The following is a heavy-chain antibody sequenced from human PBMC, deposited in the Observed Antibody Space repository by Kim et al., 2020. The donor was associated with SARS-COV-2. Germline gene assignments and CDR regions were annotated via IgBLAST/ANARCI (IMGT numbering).Heavy chain of an antibody. CDR2: ISGSGGST. Sequence: GGSLRLSCAASGFTFSSYAMRWVRQAPGKGLEWVSAISGSGGSTYYADSVKGRFTISRDNSKNTLYLQMNSLRAEDTAVYYCAKAGDSGYEIDYFDYWGQGTLVTVSS. V-gene: IGHV3-23*01. CDR1: GFTFSSYA. J-gene: IGHJ4*02. D-gene: IGHD5-12*01. CDR3: AKAGDSGYEIDYFDY.